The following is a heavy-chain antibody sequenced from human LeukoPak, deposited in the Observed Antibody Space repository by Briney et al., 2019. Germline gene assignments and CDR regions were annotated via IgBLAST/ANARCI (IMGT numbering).Heavy chain of an antibody. CDR2: IYYSGST. CDR3: ARETGPYYYGSGPNWFDP. J-gene: IGHJ5*02. V-gene: IGHV4-39*07. D-gene: IGHD3-10*01. CDR1: GGSISSSSYY. Sequence: PSETLSLTCTVSGGSISSSSYYWGWIRQPPGKGLEWIGSIYYSGSTYYNPSLKSRVTISVDTSKNQFSLKLSSVTAADTAVYYCARETGPYYYGSGPNWFDPWGQGTLVTVSS.